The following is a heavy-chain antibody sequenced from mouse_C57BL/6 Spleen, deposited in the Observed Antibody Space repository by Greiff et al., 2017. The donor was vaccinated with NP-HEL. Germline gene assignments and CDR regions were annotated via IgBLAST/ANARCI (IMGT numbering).Heavy chain of an antibody. D-gene: IGHD1-3*01. V-gene: IGHV1-59*01. Sequence: QVQLQQPGAELVRPGTSVKLSCKASGYTFTSYWMHWVKQRPGQGLEWIGVIDPSDSYTNYNQKFKGKATLTVDTSSSTAYMQLSSLTSEDSAVYYCARRAPFYYAMDYWGQGTSVTVSS. CDR2: IDPSDSYT. CDR3: ARRAPFYYAMDY. J-gene: IGHJ4*01. CDR1: GYTFTSYW.